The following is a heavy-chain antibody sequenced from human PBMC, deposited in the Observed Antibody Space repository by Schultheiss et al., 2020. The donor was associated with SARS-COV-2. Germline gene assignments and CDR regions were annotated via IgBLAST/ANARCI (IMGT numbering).Heavy chain of an antibody. CDR1: GGSISSYY. V-gene: IGHV4-59*01. CDR2: IYYSGST. J-gene: IGHJ4*02. Sequence: SETLSLTCTVSGGSISSYYWSWIRQPPGKGLEWIGYIYYSGSTNYNPSLKSRVTISVDTSKNQFSLKLSSVTAADTAVYYCARVGAGLVVVTAPFDYWGQGTLVTVSS. D-gene: IGHD2-21*02. CDR3: ARVGAGLVVVTAPFDY.